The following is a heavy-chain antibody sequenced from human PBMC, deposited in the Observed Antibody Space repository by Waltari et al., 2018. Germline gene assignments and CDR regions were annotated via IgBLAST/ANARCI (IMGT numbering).Heavy chain of an antibody. CDR3: AKPFYNWDDPLHS. CDR1: GIIFNNFA. V-gene: IGHV3-23*01. CDR2: STVSDDT. J-gene: IGHJ4*02. D-gene: IGHD1-20*01. Sequence: EVQLLESGGGSVQPGGSLRLSCAASGIIFNNFAINWVRLAPGTGRAWVVASTVSDDTFYADPVMGRFTVSRDTSKNTVYLQMNGLRAEDTAIYYCAKPFYNWDDPLHSWGQGTLVAVSS.